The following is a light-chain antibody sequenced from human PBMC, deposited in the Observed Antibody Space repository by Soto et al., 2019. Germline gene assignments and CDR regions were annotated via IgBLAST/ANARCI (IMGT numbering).Light chain of an antibody. CDR3: QQRSNWPPT. CDR2: EAS. J-gene: IGKJ4*01. CDR1: QSISTW. Sequence: DIQMTQSPSTLSAAVGDRVTITCRASQSISTWLDWYQQKPGKAPNLLIYEASSLERGVPARFSGRGSGTDCNRTISSREPEDFAVYYCQQRSNWPPTFGGGTKVDIK. V-gene: IGKV1-5*01.